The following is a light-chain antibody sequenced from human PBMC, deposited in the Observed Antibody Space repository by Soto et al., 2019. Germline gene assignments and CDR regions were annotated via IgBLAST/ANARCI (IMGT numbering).Light chain of an antibody. CDR1: ETINSW. CDR3: QQYHADPWT. V-gene: IGKV1-5*01. CDR2: DAS. J-gene: IGKJ1*01. Sequence: DIQMTQSPSTLSASVGDRVTITCRASETINSWLAWYQQKPGKAPKVVIYDASNLESGVPSRFSGSGSGTESTLTISRLQPDDFATYCCQQYHADPWTFGQGTKVDIK.